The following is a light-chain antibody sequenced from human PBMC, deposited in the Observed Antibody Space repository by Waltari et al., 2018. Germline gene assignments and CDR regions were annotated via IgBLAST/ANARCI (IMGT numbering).Light chain of an antibody. V-gene: IGKV1-5*03. CDR1: QSISSW. CDR3: QDLHDYPV. CDR2: KAS. Sequence: DIQMTQSPSTLSASVGDRVTITCRASQSISSWLAWYQQKPGKAPKLLIYKASSLESGVPSRFSGSGSGTEFTLTISSLQPDDFATYFCQDLHDYPVFGPGTKVDIK. J-gene: IGKJ3*01.